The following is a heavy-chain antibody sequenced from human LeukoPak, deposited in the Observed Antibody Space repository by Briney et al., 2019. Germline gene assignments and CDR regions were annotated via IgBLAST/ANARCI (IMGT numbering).Heavy chain of an antibody. CDR3: ARHQGCADYFDSSGYVAPYWFDP. D-gene: IGHD3-22*01. Sequence: PGESLKISCKGSGYSFTTYWIGWVRQMPGKGLEWMGNIYPGESDTRYSPSFQGQVTISVDKSMDTAYLQWSSLKASDTAMYYCARHQGCADYFDSSGYVAPYWFDPRGQGTLVTVSS. V-gene: IGHV5-51*01. CDR2: IYPGESDT. CDR1: GYSFTTYW. J-gene: IGHJ5*02.